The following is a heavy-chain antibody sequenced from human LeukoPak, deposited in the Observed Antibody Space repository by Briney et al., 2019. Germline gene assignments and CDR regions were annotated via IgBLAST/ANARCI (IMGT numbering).Heavy chain of an antibody. Sequence: SETLSLTCTVSGAFITRDTYYWAWVRQSPGKGLEWIGSIWFDGNDYYNPSLRSRVAMSVDPSKSQFSLRVSSVTAADTAVYYCARGVWAYSSSWSTSRKNWFDPWGQGTLVTVSS. V-gene: IGHV4-39*07. D-gene: IGHD6-13*01. CDR1: GAFITRDTYY. CDR2: IWFDGND. CDR3: ARGVWAYSSSWSTSRKNWFDP. J-gene: IGHJ5*02.